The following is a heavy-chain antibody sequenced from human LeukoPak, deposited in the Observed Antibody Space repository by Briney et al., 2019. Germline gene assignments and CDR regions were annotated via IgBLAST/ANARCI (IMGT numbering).Heavy chain of an antibody. Sequence: ASVKVSCKASGYTFPSYYMHWVRQAPGQGLEWMGGINPSGGNTNSAQKFQGRVTMTRDTSTRTVYMELSSLRSEDTAVYYCARQDIVVVPALGTGWFDPWGQGTLVTVSS. CDR1: GYTFPSYY. CDR3: ARQDIVVVPALGTGWFDP. J-gene: IGHJ5*02. V-gene: IGHV1-46*01. CDR2: INPSGGNT. D-gene: IGHD2-2*01.